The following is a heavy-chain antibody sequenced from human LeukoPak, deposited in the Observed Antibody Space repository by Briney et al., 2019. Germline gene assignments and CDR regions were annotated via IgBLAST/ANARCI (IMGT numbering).Heavy chain of an antibody. Sequence: GGSLRLSCAASGFTFNNYAMNWVRQAPEKGLDWVSVISGSAHKIRYADSVKGRFTISRDNSENIVYLQMNNLRVEDTAVYYCAGRPTGYSSGYIHWGQGTLVAVSS. CDR2: ISGSAHKI. D-gene: IGHD5-18*01. V-gene: IGHV3-23*01. CDR3: AGRPTGYSSGYIH. J-gene: IGHJ4*02. CDR1: GFTFNNYA.